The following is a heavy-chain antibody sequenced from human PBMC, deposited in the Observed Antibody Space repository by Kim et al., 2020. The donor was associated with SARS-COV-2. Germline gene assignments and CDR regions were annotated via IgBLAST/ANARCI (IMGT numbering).Heavy chain of an antibody. CDR3: ARDATHYYGSGSLDY. Sequence: ADSVKGRFTISRDNSKNTLYLQMTSLRAEDTAVYYCARDATHYYGSGSLDYWGQGTLVTVSS. D-gene: IGHD3-10*01. V-gene: IGHV3-30*07. J-gene: IGHJ4*02.